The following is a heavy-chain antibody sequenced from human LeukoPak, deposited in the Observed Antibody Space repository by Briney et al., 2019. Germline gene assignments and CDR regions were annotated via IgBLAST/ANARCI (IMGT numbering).Heavy chain of an antibody. Sequence: PGGSLRLSCAASGFTFSNYGMHWVRQGPGKGLECVAAIWYDGSNKYYGDSVKGRFTISRDNSKNTLYLQMNSLRAEDTAAYYCARAGYGDPHFDFWGQGTLVTVSS. CDR2: IWYDGSNK. CDR3: ARAGYGDPHFDF. CDR1: GFTFSNYG. D-gene: IGHD4-17*01. J-gene: IGHJ4*02. V-gene: IGHV3-33*01.